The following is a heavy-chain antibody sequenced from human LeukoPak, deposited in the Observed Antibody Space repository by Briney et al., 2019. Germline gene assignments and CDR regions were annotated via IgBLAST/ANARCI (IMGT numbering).Heavy chain of an antibody. V-gene: IGHV3-7*03. J-gene: IGHJ3*02. CDR1: GFTFSSYW. Sequence: GGSLSLSCAASGFTFSSYWMSWVRQAPGKGLEWVANIKQDGSEKYYVDSVKGRFTISRDNAKNSLYLQMNSLRAEDTAVYYCARDGLRDYVWGSYRSWDAFDIWGQGTMVTVSS. CDR3: ARDGLRDYVWGSYRSWDAFDI. D-gene: IGHD3-16*02. CDR2: IKQDGSEK.